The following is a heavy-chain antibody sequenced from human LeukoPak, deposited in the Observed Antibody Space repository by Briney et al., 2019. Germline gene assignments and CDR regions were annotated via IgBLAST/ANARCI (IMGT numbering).Heavy chain of an antibody. J-gene: IGHJ3*02. V-gene: IGHV3-33*01. CDR2: IWYDGSNK. D-gene: IGHD1-26*01. CDR3: ARELGRVGAFDI. Sequence: GGSLRLSCAASGXTFSSYGMHWVRQAPGKELEWVAVIWYDGSNKYYADSVKGRFIISRDNSKNTLYLQMNSLRAEDTAVYYCARELGRVGAFDIWGQGTMVTVSS. CDR1: GXTFSSYG.